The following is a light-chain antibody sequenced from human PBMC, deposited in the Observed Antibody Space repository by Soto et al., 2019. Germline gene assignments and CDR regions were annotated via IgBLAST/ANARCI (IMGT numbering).Light chain of an antibody. CDR1: QNINNW. V-gene: IGKV1-5*03. CDR3: QQYDTYPRT. J-gene: IGKJ1*01. CDR2: RAS. Sequence: DIQMTQSPSTLSASVGDRVTITCRASQNINNWVAWYQQRPGKAPNFLIYRASSLESGVPSRFSGSGSGTAFTLTISSLQPDDFATYYCQQYDTYPRTFGQGTKVEIK.